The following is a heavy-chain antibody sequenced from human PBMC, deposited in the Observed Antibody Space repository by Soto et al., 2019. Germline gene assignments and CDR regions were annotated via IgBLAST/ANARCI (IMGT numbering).Heavy chain of an antibody. Sequence: GGSLRLCCAASGFTFSNAWMNWVRQAPGKGLEWVGRIKSKTDGGTTDYAAPVKGRFTISRDDSKNTLYLQMNSLKTEDTAVYYCTTPDPPPYYSSSSVFYLTPHDNYYYGMDVWGQGTTVTVSS. V-gene: IGHV3-15*07. CDR3: TTPDPPPYYSSSSVFYLTPHDNYYYGMDV. CDR2: IKSKTDGGTT. CDR1: GFTFSNAW. J-gene: IGHJ6*02. D-gene: IGHD6-6*01.